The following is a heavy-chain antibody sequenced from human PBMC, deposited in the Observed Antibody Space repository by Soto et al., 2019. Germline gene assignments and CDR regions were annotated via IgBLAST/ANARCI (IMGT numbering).Heavy chain of an antibody. CDR3: AKDLRTTISDYGMDV. J-gene: IGHJ6*02. V-gene: IGHV3-30*18. CDR1: GFTFGSHG. Sequence: QVQLVESVGGLVQPGGSLRLTCVASGFTFGSHGMHWVRQAPGKGLEWVAVISYDETNEHYVDSVKGRFTISRDNSKSILYLQMNRLRPEDTAVYKCAKDLRTTISDYGMDVWGQGTTVTVSS. CDR2: ISYDETNE.